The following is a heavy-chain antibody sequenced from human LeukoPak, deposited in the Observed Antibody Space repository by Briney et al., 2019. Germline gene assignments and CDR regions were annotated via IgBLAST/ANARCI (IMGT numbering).Heavy chain of an antibody. CDR3: ARDRPHNWFDP. CDR1: GYTFSTYY. J-gene: IGHJ5*02. CDR2: IHPGVGST. Sequence: ASVKVSCKASGYTFSTYYIHWVRQAPGEGLEWVGLIHPGVGSTNYAQKFRGRRPIPKDTATTTVHMELTSLKSEDTAVYHCARDRPHNWFDPWGQGALVTVSP. V-gene: IGHV1-46*01.